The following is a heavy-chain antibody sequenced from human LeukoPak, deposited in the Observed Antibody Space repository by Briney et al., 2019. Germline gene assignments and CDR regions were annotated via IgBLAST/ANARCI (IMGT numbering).Heavy chain of an antibody. CDR3: ARRKTSDYYGIDV. V-gene: IGHV4-4*02. CDR2: THHSGST. Sequence: PSGTLSLTCTVSGDSITNSDWSSWVRQPPGKELEWVGETHHSGSTNYNPSLKGRVTILIDKSKSQFSLMLSSVTAADTAVYYCARRKTSDYYGIDVWGQGTTVTVSS. CDR1: GDSITNSDW. J-gene: IGHJ6*02.